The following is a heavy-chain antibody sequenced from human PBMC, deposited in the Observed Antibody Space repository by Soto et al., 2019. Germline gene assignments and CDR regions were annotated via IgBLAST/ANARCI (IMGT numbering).Heavy chain of an antibody. CDR3: ARGTDYSFDY. J-gene: IGHJ4*02. Sequence: SETLSLTCAVYGGSFSGYYWSWIRQPPGKGLEWIGEINHSGSTNYNPSLKSRVTISVDTSKNQFSLKLSSVTAADTAVYYCARGTDYSFDYWGQGTLVTVSS. CDR2: INHSGST. D-gene: IGHD4-4*01. CDR1: GGSFSGYY. V-gene: IGHV4-34*01.